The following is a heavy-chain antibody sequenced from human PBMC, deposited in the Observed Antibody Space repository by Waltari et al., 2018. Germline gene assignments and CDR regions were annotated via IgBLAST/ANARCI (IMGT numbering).Heavy chain of an antibody. V-gene: IGHV4-30-2*01. CDR1: GGSISSRDYS. Sequence: QVQLQESGSGMVTPSQTLSLTCTVSGGSISSRDYSWSCIRQPPGKDLEWIGYIYHIGSAYYSPSLKSRATISLDRSKNQFSLRLNSVTATDTAVYYCAREFRQTSGDYGWFDPWGQGILVTVSS. D-gene: IGHD4-17*01. J-gene: IGHJ5*02. CDR3: AREFRQTSGDYGWFDP. CDR2: IYHIGSA.